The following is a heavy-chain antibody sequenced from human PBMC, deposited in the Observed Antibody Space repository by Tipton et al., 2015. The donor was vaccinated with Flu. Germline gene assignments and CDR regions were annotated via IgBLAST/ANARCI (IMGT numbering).Heavy chain of an antibody. CDR2: ISSSGSTI. Sequence: SLRLSCAASGFTFSSYEMNWVRQAPGKGLEWVSYISSSGSTIYYADSVKGRFTISRDNAKNSLYLQMNSLRAEDTAVYYCARDGGTAPDYYYYGMDVWGQGTTVTVSS. J-gene: IGHJ6*02. V-gene: IGHV3-48*03. CDR3: ARDGGTAPDYYYYGMDV. CDR1: GFTFSSYE. D-gene: IGHD1-14*01.